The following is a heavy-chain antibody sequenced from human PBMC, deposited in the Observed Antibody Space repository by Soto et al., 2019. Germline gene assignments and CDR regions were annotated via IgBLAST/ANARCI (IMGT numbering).Heavy chain of an antibody. V-gene: IGHV3-53*01. D-gene: IGHD6-6*01. CDR2: IFTDDTT. CDR1: GFTVSSTY. J-gene: IGHJ5*02. Sequence: LGGSLRLSCAASGFTVSSTYMTWVRQAPGKGLEWVSVIFTDDTTNYADSVKGRFSISRDNAKNSLYLQMNSLRAEDTAVYYCARDVERWDSSSSHWFDPWGQGTLVTVSS. CDR3: ARDVERWDSSSSHWFDP.